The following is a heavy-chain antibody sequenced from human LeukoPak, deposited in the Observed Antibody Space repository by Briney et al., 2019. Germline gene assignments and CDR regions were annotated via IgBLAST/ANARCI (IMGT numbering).Heavy chain of an antibody. CDR2: IYYSGST. CDR3: ARGVTYYYDSSGYPLFDY. Sequence: SETLSPTCTVSGGSISSSSYYWGWIRQPPGKGLEWIGSIYYSGSTYYNPSLKSRVTISVDTSKNQFSLKLSSVTAADTAVYYCARGVTYYYDSSGYPLFDYWGQGTLVTVSS. CDR1: GGSISSSSYY. J-gene: IGHJ4*02. V-gene: IGHV4-39*01. D-gene: IGHD3-22*01.